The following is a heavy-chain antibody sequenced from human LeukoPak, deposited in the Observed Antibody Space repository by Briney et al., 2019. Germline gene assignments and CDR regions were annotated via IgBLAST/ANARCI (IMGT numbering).Heavy chain of an antibody. D-gene: IGHD3-22*01. CDR3: ARDYYDSSGYYHVLDY. CDR2: IYYSGST. CDR1: GGSISGGGYY. J-gene: IGHJ4*02. Sequence: SQTLSLTCTVSGGSISGGGYYWSWIRQHLGKGLEWIGYIYYSGSTYYNPSLKSRVTISVDTSKNQFSLKLSSVTAADTAVYYCARDYYDSSGYYHVLDYWGRGTLVTVSS. V-gene: IGHV4-31*03.